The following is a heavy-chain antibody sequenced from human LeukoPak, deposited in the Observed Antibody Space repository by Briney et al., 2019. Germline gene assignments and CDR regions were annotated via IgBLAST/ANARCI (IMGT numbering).Heavy chain of an antibody. Sequence: GASVKVSCKASGYTFTSYGISWVRQAPGQGFEWMGWINAYNGNTNYAQKLQGRVTMTTDTSTSAAYMELRSLRSDDTAVYYCARDGSHYYDTSGYDSPWGQGTLVTVSS. CDR3: ARDGSHYYDTSGYDSP. CDR2: INAYNGNT. D-gene: IGHD3-22*01. V-gene: IGHV1-18*01. J-gene: IGHJ5*02. CDR1: GYTFTSYG.